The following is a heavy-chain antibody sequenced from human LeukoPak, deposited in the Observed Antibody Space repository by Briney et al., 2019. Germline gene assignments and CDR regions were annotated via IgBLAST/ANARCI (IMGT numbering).Heavy chain of an antibody. V-gene: IGHV5-51*01. D-gene: IGHD5/OR15-5a*01. CDR1: GYSFASYW. CDR2: IYPGDSDT. Sequence: GESLKISCEGSGYSFASYWIGWVRQMPGKGLEWMGIIYPGDSDTRYSPSFQGQVTISADKSISTAYLQWSSLKASDTAMYYCARLSDSRGEYYFDYWGQGTLVTVSS. J-gene: IGHJ4*02. CDR3: ARLSDSRGEYYFDY.